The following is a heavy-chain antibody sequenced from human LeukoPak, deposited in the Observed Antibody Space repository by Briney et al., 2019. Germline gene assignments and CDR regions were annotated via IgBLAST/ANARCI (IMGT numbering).Heavy chain of an antibody. V-gene: IGHV4-34*01. CDR1: GGSFSGYY. Sequence: PSETLSLTCAVYGGSFSGYYWSWIRQPPGKGLEWIGEINHSGSTNYNPSLKSRVTISVDTSKNQFSLKLSSVTAADTAVYYCARDLESTGYFDYWGQGTLVTVSS. CDR3: ARDLESTGYFDY. D-gene: IGHD2-8*02. CDR2: INHSGST. J-gene: IGHJ4*02.